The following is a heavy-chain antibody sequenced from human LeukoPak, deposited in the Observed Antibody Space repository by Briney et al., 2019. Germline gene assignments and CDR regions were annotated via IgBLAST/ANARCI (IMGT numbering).Heavy chain of an antibody. CDR1: GFIFSNYA. CDR2: FSGSGGST. V-gene: IGHV3-23*01. J-gene: IGHJ4*02. Sequence: PGGSLRLSCAASGFIFSNYAMSWVRQAPGKGLQWVSAFSGSGGSTYYADSVKGRFTISRDNSKNTLYLQMNSLRAEDTAVYYCARDGVNYYGSGSFAYYFDYWGQGTLVTVSS. D-gene: IGHD3-10*01. CDR3: ARDGVNYYGSGSFAYYFDY.